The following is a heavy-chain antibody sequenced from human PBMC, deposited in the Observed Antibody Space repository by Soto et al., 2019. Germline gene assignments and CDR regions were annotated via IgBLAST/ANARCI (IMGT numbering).Heavy chain of an antibody. V-gene: IGHV3-9*01. CDR1: GFTFDDYA. CDR2: ISWNSGSI. Sequence: EVQLVESGGGLVQPGRSLRLSCAASGFTFDDYAMHWVRQAPGKGLEWVSGISWNSGSIGYADSVKGRFTISRDNAKNSLYLQMNSLRAEDTALYYCAKDRWYGTTVTNIDAFDIWGQGTMVTVSS. CDR3: AKDRWYGTTVTNIDAFDI. D-gene: IGHD4-17*01. J-gene: IGHJ3*02.